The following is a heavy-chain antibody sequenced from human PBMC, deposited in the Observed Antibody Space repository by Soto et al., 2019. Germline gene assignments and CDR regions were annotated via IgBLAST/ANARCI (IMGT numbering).Heavy chain of an antibody. CDR3: ARGGAAAGTHPSDY. D-gene: IGHD6-13*01. Sequence: SETLSLTCTVSGGSISSYYWSWIRQPPGKGLEWIGYIYYSGSTNYNPSLKSRVTISVDTSKNQFSLKLSSVTAAGTAVYYCARGGAAAGTHPSDYWGQGTLVTVSS. CDR1: GGSISSYY. J-gene: IGHJ4*02. CDR2: IYYSGST. V-gene: IGHV4-59*01.